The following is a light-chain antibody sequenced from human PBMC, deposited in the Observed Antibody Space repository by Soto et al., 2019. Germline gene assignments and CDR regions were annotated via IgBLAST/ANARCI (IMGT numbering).Light chain of an antibody. J-gene: IGKJ5*01. CDR1: QSISGN. V-gene: IGKV3-15*01. CDR3: KQYNSWTLIS. CDR2: AAS. Sequence: ELMMTQSPATLSVSPGERATLSCRASQSISGNIAWYQQKPGQAPRLLIYAASIRASGIPARFSGTGFGREFTLRISSLQSEDSAVYYCKQYNSWTLISFGQGTRLEIK.